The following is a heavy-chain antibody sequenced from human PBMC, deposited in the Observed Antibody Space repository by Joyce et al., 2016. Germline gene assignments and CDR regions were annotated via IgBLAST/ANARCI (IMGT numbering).Heavy chain of an antibody. D-gene: IGHD6-25*01. CDR1: GLTLRNYG. V-gene: IGHV3-30*18. Sequence: QVQLVESGGGVVQPGRSLRLSCAASGLTLRNYGVQWVRQGPGKGWGWGAVISYDGSYKYYADSVKGRFTISRDNSKNTVFLEMNSLRAEDTAVYYCAKILTATYSSGWFLDYWGQGTLVTVSS. CDR2: ISYDGSYK. CDR3: AKILTATYSSGWFLDY. J-gene: IGHJ4*02.